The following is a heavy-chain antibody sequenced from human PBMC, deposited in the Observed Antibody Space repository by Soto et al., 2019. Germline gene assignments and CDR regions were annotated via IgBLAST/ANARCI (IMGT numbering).Heavy chain of an antibody. CDR1: GFSLASGKVG. V-gene: IGHV2-26*01. D-gene: IGHD6-19*01. CDR2: IFSNVEK. Sequence: TLKESGPVLVNPTETLTLTCTVSGFSLASGKVGVTWIRQHPGKPMQWLAHIFSNVEKSYRTSLKDRLTISEDTSKSQVVLTMTHVDPVDTATYYCAQILFGRSVAGGYFYMDVWGKGTTVTVSS. CDR3: AQILFGRSVAGGYFYMDV. J-gene: IGHJ6*03.